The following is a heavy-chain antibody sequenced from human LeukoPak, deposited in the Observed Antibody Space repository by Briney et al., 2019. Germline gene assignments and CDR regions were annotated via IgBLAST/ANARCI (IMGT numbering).Heavy chain of an antibody. V-gene: IGHV3-21*04. CDR2: ISSSSYI. D-gene: IGHD5-12*01. CDR3: AKDMGSGYSGYDNFDY. Sequence: GGSLRLSCAASGFTFSSYSMNWVRQAPGKGLEWVSSISSSSYIYYADSVKGRFTISRDNAKNSLYLQMNSLRAKDTALYYCAKDMGSGYSGYDNFDYWGQGTLVTVSS. J-gene: IGHJ4*02. CDR1: GFTFSSYS.